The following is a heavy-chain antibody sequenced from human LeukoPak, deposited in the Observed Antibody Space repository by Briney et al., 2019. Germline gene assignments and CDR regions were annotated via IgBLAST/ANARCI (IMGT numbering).Heavy chain of an antibody. CDR3: WRGYDFRSGTYWYFDL. D-gene: IGHD3-3*01. J-gene: IGHJ2*01. Sequence: KTAETLTLTCTVSGCSISSYDWSWIRQPAGKGLEWVGRIYTSGSTNYYASLKSRVTISVNKSKNQFSLNLSSVTSADAAVYYCWRGYDFRSGTYWYFDLWGRGTLVTVSS. CDR1: GCSISSYD. V-gene: IGHV4-4*07. CDR2: IYTSGST.